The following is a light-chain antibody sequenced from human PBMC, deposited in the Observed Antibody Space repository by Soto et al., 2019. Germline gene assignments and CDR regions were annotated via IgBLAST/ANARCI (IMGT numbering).Light chain of an antibody. V-gene: IGLV2-23*02. Sequence: QSVLTQPASVSGSPGQSITISCTGTSSDVGSYNLVSWYQQHPGKAPKLMIYEVSKRPSGVSNRFSGSKSGNTASLTISGLQAEDEADYYCCSCAGSSTFYVFGTGTKVTVL. CDR2: EVS. CDR3: CSCAGSSTFYV. CDR1: SSDVGSYNL. J-gene: IGLJ1*01.